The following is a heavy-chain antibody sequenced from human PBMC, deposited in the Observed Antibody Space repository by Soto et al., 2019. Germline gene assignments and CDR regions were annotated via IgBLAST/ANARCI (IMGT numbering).Heavy chain of an antibody. CDR2: ICCSGGST. CDR3: APGGVVPY. D-gene: IGHD3-3*01. Sequence: PGGSLTLSCAASGFTFSSYAMSWVRQAPGKGLEWVSAICCSGGSTYYAGSVKGLFTISRDNSKNTLYLQMNSLRAEDTAVYYCAPGGVVPYWGQGTLVTVSS. CDR1: GFTFSSYA. V-gene: IGHV3-23*01. J-gene: IGHJ4*02.